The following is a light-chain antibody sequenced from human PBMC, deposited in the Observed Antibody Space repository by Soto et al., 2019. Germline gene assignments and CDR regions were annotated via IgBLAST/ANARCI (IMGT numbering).Light chain of an antibody. CDR1: QSFSSSY. CDR2: GAS. V-gene: IGKV3-20*01. Sequence: EIVLTQSPGTLSLSPGERATLSCRASQSFSSSYLAWYQQKPGQAPRLLIYGASSRATGIPDRFSGSGSGTDFTLTISSLETEDFAVYYCQHYGSALLTFGPGTKVEVK. CDR3: QHYGSALLT. J-gene: IGKJ3*01.